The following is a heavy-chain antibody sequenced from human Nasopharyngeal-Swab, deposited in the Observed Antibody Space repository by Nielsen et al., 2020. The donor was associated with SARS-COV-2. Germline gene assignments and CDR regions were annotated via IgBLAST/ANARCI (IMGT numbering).Heavy chain of an antibody. Sequence: ETLSLTCAASGFTFSSYAMSWVRQAPGKGLEWVSVIYSGGSSTYYADSVKGRFTISRDNSKNTLYLQMNSLRAEDTAVYYCAKNSYGFGYYFDYWGQGTLVTVSS. V-gene: IGHV3-23*03. D-gene: IGHD5-18*01. CDR1: GFTFSSYA. J-gene: IGHJ4*02. CDR2: IYSGGSST. CDR3: AKNSYGFGYYFDY.